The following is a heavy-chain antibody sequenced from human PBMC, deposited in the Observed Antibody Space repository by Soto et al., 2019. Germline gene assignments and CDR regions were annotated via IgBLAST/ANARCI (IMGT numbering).Heavy chain of an antibody. J-gene: IGHJ4*02. CDR3: ARGGYYGPNDY. CDR2: INHSGST. D-gene: IGHD3-10*01. V-gene: IGHV4-34*01. CDR1: GGSFSGYY. Sequence: SETLSLTCAVYGGSFSGYYWSWIRQPPGKGLEWIGEINHSGSTNYNPSLKSRVTISVDTSKNRFSLKLTSVTAADTAVYYCARGGYYGPNDYWGQGTLVTVSS.